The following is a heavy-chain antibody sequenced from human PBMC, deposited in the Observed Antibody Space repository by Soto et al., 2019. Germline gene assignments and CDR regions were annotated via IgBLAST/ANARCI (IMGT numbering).Heavy chain of an antibody. J-gene: IGHJ4*02. D-gene: IGHD2-2*01. CDR1: GGSISSGGYY. Sequence: PSETLSLTCTVSGGSISSGGYYWSWIRQHPGKGLEWIGYIYYSGSTYYNPSLKSRVTISVDTSKNQFSLKLSSVTAADTAVYYCARAVGYCSSTSCSTFDYWGQGTLVTVSS. CDR2: IYYSGST. V-gene: IGHV4-31*03. CDR3: ARAVGYCSSTSCSTFDY.